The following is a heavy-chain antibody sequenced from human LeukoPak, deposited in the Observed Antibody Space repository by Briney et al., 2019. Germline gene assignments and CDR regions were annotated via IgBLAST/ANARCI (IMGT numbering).Heavy chain of an antibody. CDR2: ISGSGGST. CDR3: AKRYSYGYRAFDI. J-gene: IGHJ3*02. D-gene: IGHD5-18*01. Sequence: PGGSLRLSCAASGFTFDDYGMSWVRQAPGKGLEWVSAISGSGGSTYYADSVKGRFTISRDNSKNTLYLQMNSLRAEDTAVYYCAKRYSYGYRAFDIWGQGTMVTVSS. V-gene: IGHV3-23*01. CDR1: GFTFDDYG.